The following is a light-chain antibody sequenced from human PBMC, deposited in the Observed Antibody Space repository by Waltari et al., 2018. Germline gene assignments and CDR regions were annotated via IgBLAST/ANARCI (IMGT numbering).Light chain of an antibody. Sequence: DVVMTQTPLSLSVTPGQPASISCNSSQSLLHHEGRTYLYWYVQKPGQPPQALIYEVSNRLSGVPDRISGSGSGTDFTLTISSLQAEDVAVYYCQQYSSTPYTFGQGTKLEIK. J-gene: IGKJ2*01. CDR1: QSLLHHEGRTY. CDR3: QQYSSTPYT. V-gene: IGKV2D-29*01. CDR2: EVS.